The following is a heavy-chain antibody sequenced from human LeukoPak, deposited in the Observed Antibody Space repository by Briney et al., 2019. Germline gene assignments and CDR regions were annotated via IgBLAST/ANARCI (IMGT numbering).Heavy chain of an antibody. D-gene: IGHD3-22*01. Sequence: SETLSLTCTVSGGSISSGGYYWSWIRQHPGKGLEWIGYIYYSGSTYYNPSLKSRVTISVDTSKNQFSLKLSSVTAADTAVYYCARSILYYDSSGYYYGWFDPWGQGTLVTVSS. CDR2: IYYSGST. CDR3: ARSILYYDSSGYYYGWFDP. V-gene: IGHV4-31*03. CDR1: GGSISSGGYY. J-gene: IGHJ5*02.